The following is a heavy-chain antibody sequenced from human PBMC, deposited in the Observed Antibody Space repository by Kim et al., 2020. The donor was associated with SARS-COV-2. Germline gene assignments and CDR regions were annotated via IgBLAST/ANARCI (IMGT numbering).Heavy chain of an antibody. CDR1: GFTFSSYA. J-gene: IGHJ4*02. Sequence: GGSLRLSCAASGFTFSSYALSWVRQAPGKGLEWVSTISGSGGSTYYADSVKGRFTISRDTSKNTLYLQMNSLRAEDTAVYYCAKDPFYDFWSGYYFDYWGQGTLVTVSS. CDR2: ISGSGGST. CDR3: AKDPFYDFWSGYYFDY. D-gene: IGHD3-3*01. V-gene: IGHV3-23*01.